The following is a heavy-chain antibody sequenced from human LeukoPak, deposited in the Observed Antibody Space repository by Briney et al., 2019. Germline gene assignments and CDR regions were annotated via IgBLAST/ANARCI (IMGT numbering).Heavy chain of an antibody. CDR3: ARDTGTDIVVVPAAKVADPDAFDI. J-gene: IGHJ3*02. D-gene: IGHD2-2*01. CDR1: GFTFSSYS. V-gene: IGHV3-21*01. Sequence: GGSPRLSCAASGFTFSSYSMNWVRQAPGKGLEWVSSISSSSSYIYYADSVKGRFTISRDNAKNSLYLQMNSLRAEDTAVYYCARDTGTDIVVVPAAKVADPDAFDIWGQGTMVTVSS. CDR2: ISSSSSYI.